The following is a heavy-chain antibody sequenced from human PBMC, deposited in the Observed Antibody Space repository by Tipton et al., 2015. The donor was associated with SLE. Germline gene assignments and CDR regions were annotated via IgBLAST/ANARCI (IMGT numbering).Heavy chain of an antibody. J-gene: IGHJ4*02. V-gene: IGHV4-31*03. CDR3: ATLDASGSYPFDY. CDR1: GDSISSGGYF. D-gene: IGHD3-10*01. CDR2: IYYSGST. Sequence: TLSLTCTVSGDSISSGGYFWSWIRQHPGKGLEWIGYIYYSGSTYYNPSLKSRVTISVDTSKNQFSLKLSSVTAADTAVYYCATLDASGSYPFDYWGQGTRVTVSS.